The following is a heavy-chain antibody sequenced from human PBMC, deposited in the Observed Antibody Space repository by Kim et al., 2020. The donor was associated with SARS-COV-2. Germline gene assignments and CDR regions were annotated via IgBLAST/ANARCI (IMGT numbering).Heavy chain of an antibody. J-gene: IGHJ6*02. D-gene: IGHD3-16*01. V-gene: IGHV3-7*01. CDR1: GFTFSSYW. CDR2: IKQDGSEK. Sequence: GGSLRLSCAASGFTFSSYWMSWVRQAPGKGLEWVANIKQDGSEKYYVDSVKGRFTISRDNAKNSLYLQMNSLRAEDTAVYYCARDSDGDYDYVWGSFGVDPGVYGMDVWGQGTTVTVSS. CDR3: ARDSDGDYDYVWGSFGVDPGVYGMDV.